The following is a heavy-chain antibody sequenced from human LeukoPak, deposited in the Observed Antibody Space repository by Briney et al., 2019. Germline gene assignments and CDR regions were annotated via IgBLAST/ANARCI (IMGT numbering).Heavy chain of an antibody. J-gene: IGHJ3*02. D-gene: IGHD3-22*01. V-gene: IGHV3-11*04. CDR1: GFTFSDYY. Sequence: GGSLRLSCAASGFTFSDYYMSWIRQAPGKGLEWVSYISSSGSTIYYADSVKGRFTISRDNAKNSLYLQMNSLRAEDTAVYYCARGWCYYYDSSGYYLREPDAFDIWGQGTMVTVSS. CDR2: ISSSGSTI. CDR3: ARGWCYYYDSSGYYLREPDAFDI.